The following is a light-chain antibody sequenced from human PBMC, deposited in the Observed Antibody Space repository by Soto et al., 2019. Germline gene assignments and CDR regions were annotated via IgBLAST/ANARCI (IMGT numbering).Light chain of an antibody. CDR2: EVS. CDR3: SSYTSATTWV. Sequence: QSALTQPASVSGSPGQSITISCTGTSSDVGRYNYVSWYQQLPGKAPKLMIYEVSNRPSGVSDRFSGSKSGNTASLSISGLQPEDEADYYCSSYTSATTWVFGGGTKVTVL. V-gene: IGLV2-14*01. J-gene: IGLJ3*02. CDR1: SSDVGRYNY.